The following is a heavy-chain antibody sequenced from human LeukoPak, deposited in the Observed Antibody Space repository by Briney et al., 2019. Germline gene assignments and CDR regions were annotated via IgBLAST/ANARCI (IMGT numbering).Heavy chain of an antibody. CDR2: ISWNSGSI. J-gene: IGHJ4*02. D-gene: IGHD3-16*01. Sequence: PGRSLRLSCAASGFTFDDYAMHWVRHAPGKGLEWVSGISWNSGSIGYADSVKGRFTISRDNAKNSLYLQMNSLRAEDTALYYFAKDLGGDGYNLPDCWGQGTLVTVSS. CDR3: AKDLGGDGYNLPDC. V-gene: IGHV3-9*01. CDR1: GFTFDDYA.